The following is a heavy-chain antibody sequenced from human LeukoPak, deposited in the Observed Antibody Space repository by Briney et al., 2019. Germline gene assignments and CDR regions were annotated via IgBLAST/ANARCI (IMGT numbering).Heavy chain of an antibody. Sequence: PSETLSLTCIVSGSSVSTFDWSWLRQSPGTGLEWIGFVHDTGSTAYNPSLKSRVTISLETSKNQLSLMLTSVTAADTAMYYCARGSTDVYWYLDVWGRGTLVTVSS. V-gene: IGHV4-59*02. CDR2: VHDTGST. CDR1: GSSVSTFD. J-gene: IGHJ2*01. CDR3: ARGSTDVYWYLDV. D-gene: IGHD1-26*01.